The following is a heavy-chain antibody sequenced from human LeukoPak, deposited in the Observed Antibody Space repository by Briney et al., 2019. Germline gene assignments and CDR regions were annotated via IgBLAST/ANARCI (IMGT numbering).Heavy chain of an antibody. CDR3: ARDRQLHYFDY. Sequence: GGSLRLSCAASGFTFSSYGMHWVRQARGKGLEWVAVIWYDGSNKYYADSVKGRFTISRDSSKNTLYLQMNSLRAEDTGVYYCARDRQLHYFDYWGQGTLVTVSS. CDR2: IWYDGSNK. V-gene: IGHV3-33*01. J-gene: IGHJ4*02. CDR1: GFTFSSYG. D-gene: IGHD2-2*01.